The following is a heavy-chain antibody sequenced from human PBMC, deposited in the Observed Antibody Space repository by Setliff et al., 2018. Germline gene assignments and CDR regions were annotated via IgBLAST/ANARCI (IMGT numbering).Heavy chain of an antibody. D-gene: IGHD3-22*01. J-gene: IGHJ4*02. V-gene: IGHV3-23*01. CDR1: GFTFSSYA. CDR3: AKGAQALSYYDSSGYLV. CDR2: ISGSGGST. Sequence: GGSLRLSCAASGFTFSSYAMSWVRQAPGKGLEWVSAISGSGGSTYYADSVKGRFTISRDNSKNTLYLQMNSLRAEDTAVYYCAKGAQALSYYDSSGYLVWGQGTLVTVSS.